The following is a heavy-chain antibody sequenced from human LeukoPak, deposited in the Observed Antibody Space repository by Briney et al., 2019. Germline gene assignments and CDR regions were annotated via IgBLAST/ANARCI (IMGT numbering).Heavy chain of an antibody. V-gene: IGHV3-74*01. Sequence: GGSLRLSCAASGFTLSSHWMHWLRHAPGKGLVWVSRINSDGTSTTYAHSVKGRFTISRDNSKDTLYLQMNSLRAEDTAIYYCAKDLAVAGTRYYFSAFDIWGQGTMVTVSS. J-gene: IGHJ3*02. CDR2: INSDGTST. CDR3: AKDLAVAGTRYYFSAFDI. D-gene: IGHD6-19*01. CDR1: GFTLSSHW.